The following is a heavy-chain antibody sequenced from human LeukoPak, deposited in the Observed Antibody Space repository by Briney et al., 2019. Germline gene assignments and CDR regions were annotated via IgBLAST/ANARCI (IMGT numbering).Heavy chain of an antibody. CDR1: GFMFSAYL. CDR2: INTDGTTT. CDR3: VTAGGSGSYGRYDP. Sequence: GGSLRLSCAASGFMFSAYLMHWVRQTPGKGLVWVSRINTDGTTTNYADSVKGRFTIFRDNAKNTVYLQMNSLRDEDTAVYYCVTAGGSGSYGRYDPWGQGTLVTVSS. V-gene: IGHV3-74*01. J-gene: IGHJ5*02. D-gene: IGHD3-10*01.